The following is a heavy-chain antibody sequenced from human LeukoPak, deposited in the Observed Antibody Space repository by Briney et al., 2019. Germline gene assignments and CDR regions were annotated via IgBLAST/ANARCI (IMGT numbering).Heavy chain of an antibody. Sequence: PGGSLRLSCAASGFTFSSYGMHWVRQAPGKGLEWVATTSYDGSEKYYADSVKGRFTISRDNSRNTLYLQMSSLRAEDTAVYYCAKPSGSGSNGYIDYWGQGTLVTVCS. CDR2: TSYDGSEK. CDR3: AKPSGSGSNGYIDY. D-gene: IGHD3-10*01. V-gene: IGHV3-30*18. CDR1: GFTFSSYG. J-gene: IGHJ4*02.